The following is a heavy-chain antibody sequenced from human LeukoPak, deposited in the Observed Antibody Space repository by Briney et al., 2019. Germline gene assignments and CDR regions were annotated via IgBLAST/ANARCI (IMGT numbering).Heavy chain of an antibody. Sequence: GGSLRPSCAASGFTFRNYAMHWVRQAPGRGLDWVAFIRYDGSNKYYADSVKGRFTISRDNSKNTLYLQMNSLRAEDTAVYYCARLAAKVVPAADGFDYWGQGTLVTVSS. CDR3: ARLAAKVVPAADGFDY. CDR2: IRYDGSNK. CDR1: GFTFRNYA. J-gene: IGHJ4*02. D-gene: IGHD2-2*01. V-gene: IGHV3-30*02.